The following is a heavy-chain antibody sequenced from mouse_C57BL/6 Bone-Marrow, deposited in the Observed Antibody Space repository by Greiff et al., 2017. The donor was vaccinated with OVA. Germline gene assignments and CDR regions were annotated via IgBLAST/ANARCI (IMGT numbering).Heavy chain of an antibody. CDR1: GYTFTSYW. CDR2: IDPSDSYT. D-gene: IGHD1-1*01. J-gene: IGHJ2*01. CDR3: AREGTTVVAPDY. V-gene: IGHV1-69*01. Sequence: QVQLQQPGAELVMPGASVKLSCKASGYTFTSYWMHWVKQRPGQGLEWIGEIDPSDSYTNSNQKFKGKSTLTVDKSSSTAYMQLSSLTSEDSAVYYCAREGTTVVAPDYWGQGTTLTVSS.